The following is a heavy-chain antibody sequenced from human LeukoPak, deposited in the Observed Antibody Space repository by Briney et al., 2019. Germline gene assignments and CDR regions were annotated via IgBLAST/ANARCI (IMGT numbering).Heavy chain of an antibody. CDR1: GGSISSYY. D-gene: IGHD6-19*01. Sequence: PPETLSLTCTVSGGSISSYYWTWIRQPPGKGLEWIGYIYYTGATSYNPSLKSRVTISVDTSKKQFSLKLTSVTAAVTAVYYCARYGGSGWVIDNWGQGTLVTVSS. J-gene: IGHJ4*02. V-gene: IGHV4-59*08. CDR3: ARYGGSGWVIDN. CDR2: IYYTGAT.